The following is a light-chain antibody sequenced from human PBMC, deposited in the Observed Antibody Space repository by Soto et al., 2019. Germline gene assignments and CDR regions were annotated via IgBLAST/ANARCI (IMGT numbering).Light chain of an antibody. V-gene: IGLV1-40*01. Sequence: QSVLTQPPSVSGAPGQRVTISCTGSSSNIGAGYDVHWYQQLPGTAPKLLIYGNYNRPSGVPDRFSGSKSGTSASLAITGLQAEDEAGYYCQSYDSSLSGSYVFGTGTKVTVL. J-gene: IGLJ1*01. CDR3: QSYDSSLSGSYV. CDR2: GNY. CDR1: SSNIGAGYD.